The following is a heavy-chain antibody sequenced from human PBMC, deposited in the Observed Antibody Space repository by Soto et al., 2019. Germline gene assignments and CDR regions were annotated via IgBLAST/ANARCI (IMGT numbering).Heavy chain of an antibody. D-gene: IGHD3-10*01. Sequence: ASVKVSCKVSGYTLTELSMHWVRQAPGKGLEWMGGFDPEDGETIYAQKFQGRVTMTEDTSTDKAYMELSSLRSEDTAVYYCATAVVARLYYGSGQLMDVWGQGTTVTVSS. V-gene: IGHV1-24*01. CDR1: GYTLTELS. CDR3: ATAVVARLYYGSGQLMDV. CDR2: FDPEDGET. J-gene: IGHJ6*02.